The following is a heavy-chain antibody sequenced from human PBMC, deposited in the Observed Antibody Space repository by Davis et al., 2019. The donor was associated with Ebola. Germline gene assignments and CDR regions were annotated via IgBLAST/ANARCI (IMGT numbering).Heavy chain of an antibody. CDR2: YYYTGTT. CDR1: GGFVSSGGYS. CDR3: ARHVRITFGGVIVEGDYFDY. J-gene: IGHJ4*02. D-gene: IGHD3-16*02. Sequence: SETLSLTCAVSGGFVSSGGYSWNWIRQPPGKGLEWIGYYYYTGTTYYNPSLKSRVTISVDTSKNQFSLKLSSVTAADTAVYYCARHVRITFGGVIVEGDYFDYWGQGTLVTVSS. V-gene: IGHV4-30-4*07.